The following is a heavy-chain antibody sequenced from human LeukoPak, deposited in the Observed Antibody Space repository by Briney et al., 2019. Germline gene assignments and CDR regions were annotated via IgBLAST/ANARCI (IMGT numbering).Heavy chain of an antibody. J-gene: IGHJ3*02. V-gene: IGHV1-18*01. D-gene: IGHD1-26*01. CDR3: ARERGSGSYEGLDAFDI. CDR2: ISSYNGYT. CDR1: GYSFTNYV. Sequence: ASLKVSCMASGYSFTNYVITWVRQAPGQGPEWMGWISSYNGYTKYAQKFQGRVTMTTDRFTNTAYVELRSLRSEDTAVYYCARERGSGSYEGLDAFDIWGQGTMVTVSS.